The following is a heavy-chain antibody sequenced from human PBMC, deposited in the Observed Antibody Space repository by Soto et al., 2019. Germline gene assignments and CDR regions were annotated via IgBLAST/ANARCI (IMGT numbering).Heavy chain of an antibody. Sequence: GGSLSLSCAAAGFTFSSYAMIWVRQAPGKGLDWVSAISGSGGSTYYADSVKGRFTISRDNSKNTLYLQMNSLRAEDTAVYYCAKDQDYYDSSGYYLGAFDIWGQGTMVTVSS. CDR3: AKDQDYYDSSGYYLGAFDI. D-gene: IGHD3-22*01. CDR1: GFTFSSYA. V-gene: IGHV3-23*01. CDR2: ISGSGGST. J-gene: IGHJ3*02.